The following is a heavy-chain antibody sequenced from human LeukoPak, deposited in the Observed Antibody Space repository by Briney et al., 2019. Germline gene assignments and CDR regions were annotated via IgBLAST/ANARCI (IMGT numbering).Heavy chain of an antibody. V-gene: IGHV4-39*07. CDR1: GGSISSSSYY. J-gene: IGHJ1*01. Sequence: SETLSLTCTVPGGSISSSSYYWGWIRQPPGKGLEWIGSIYYSGSTYYNPSLKSRVTISVDTSKNQFSLKLSSVTAADTAVYYCASALGSSWYTEYFQHWGQGTLVTVSS. CDR2: IYYSGST. D-gene: IGHD6-13*01. CDR3: ASALGSSWYTEYFQH.